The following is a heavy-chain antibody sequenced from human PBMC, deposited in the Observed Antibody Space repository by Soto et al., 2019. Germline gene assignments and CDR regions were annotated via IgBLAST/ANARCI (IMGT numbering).Heavy chain of an antibody. CDR2: ISYDGSNK. V-gene: IGHV3-30*18. CDR1: GFTFSSYG. CDR3: AKTPLRGYCSSTSCQLPFDY. J-gene: IGHJ4*02. Sequence: GGSLRLSCAASGFTFSSYGMRWVRQAPGKGLEWVAVISYDGSNKYYADSVKGRFTISRDNSKNTLYLQMNSLRAEDTAVYYCAKTPLRGYCSSTSCQLPFDYWGQGTLVTVSS. D-gene: IGHD2-2*01.